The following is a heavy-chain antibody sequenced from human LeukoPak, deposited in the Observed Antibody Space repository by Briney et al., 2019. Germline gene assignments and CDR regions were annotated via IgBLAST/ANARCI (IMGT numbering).Heavy chain of an antibody. V-gene: IGHV3-7*01. CDR3: RWYIRSNHANMDV. J-gene: IGHJ6*02. D-gene: IGHD4-23*01. Sequence: PGGSLRLSCSASGFSFTSNWMSWIRQAPGKGLKWVANIKQDGIEKHYVDSVKGRFTISRDNAKNSLVLQMNSLRAEDTAVYYCRWYIRSNHANMDVWGQGITVTVSS. CDR1: GFSFTSNW. CDR2: IKQDGIEK.